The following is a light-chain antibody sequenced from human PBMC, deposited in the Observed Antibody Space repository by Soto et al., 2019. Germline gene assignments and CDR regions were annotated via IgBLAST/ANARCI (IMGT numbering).Light chain of an antibody. J-gene: IGLJ1*01. CDR1: SSDVGSYNR. Sequence: QSALTRPPSVSGSPGQSVAVSCTGTSSDVGSYNRVSWYQQPPGTAPKLMIYEVSNRPSGVPDRFSGSKSGNTASLTISGLQAEDEADYYCSSFTSDTTYVFGTGTKVTVL. CDR3: SSFTSDTTYV. CDR2: EVS. V-gene: IGLV2-18*02.